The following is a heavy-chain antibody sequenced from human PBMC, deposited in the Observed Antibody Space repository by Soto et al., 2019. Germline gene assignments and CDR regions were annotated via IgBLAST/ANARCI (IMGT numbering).Heavy chain of an antibody. V-gene: IGHV3-23*01. CDR1: EITFGSRA. CDR2: ITDSGGDT. Sequence: PEGSLRLSCVASEITFGSRAMSWVRQAPGEGLEWVSTITDSGGDTKAADSVRGRFTISRDNSKNTLYLQMSSLRADDSAVYYCARGSKESYPGSRIFDFWGRGTLVTVSS. D-gene: IGHD3-10*01. CDR3: ARGSKESYPGSRIFDF. J-gene: IGHJ4*02.